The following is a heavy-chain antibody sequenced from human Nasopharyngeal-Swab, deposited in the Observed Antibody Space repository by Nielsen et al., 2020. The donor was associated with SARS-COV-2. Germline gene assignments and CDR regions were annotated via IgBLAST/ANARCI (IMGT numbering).Heavy chain of an antibody. CDR3: ARVIAVAGTDAFDI. V-gene: IGHV5-51*01. Sequence: GGSLRLSCKGSGYSFTSYWIGWVRQMPGKGLEWMGIIYPGDSDTRYSPSFQGQVTISADKSISTAYLQWSSLKASDTAMYYCARVIAVAGTDAFDIWGQGTMVTVSS. J-gene: IGHJ3*02. CDR1: GYSFTSYW. D-gene: IGHD6-19*01. CDR2: IYPGDSDT.